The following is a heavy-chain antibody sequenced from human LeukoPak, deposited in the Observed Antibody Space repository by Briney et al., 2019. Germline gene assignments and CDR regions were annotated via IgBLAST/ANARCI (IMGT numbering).Heavy chain of an antibody. D-gene: IGHD3-10*01. CDR1: GGSISSYY. J-gene: IGHJ4*02. Sequence: SETLSLTCTVSGGSISSYYWSWIRQPPGKGLEWIGYIYYSGSTNYNPSLKSRVTISVDTSKNQFSLKLSSVTAADTAVYYRARGVYGSGNFDYWGQGTLVTVSS. CDR3: ARGVYGSGNFDY. CDR2: IYYSGST. V-gene: IGHV4-59*01.